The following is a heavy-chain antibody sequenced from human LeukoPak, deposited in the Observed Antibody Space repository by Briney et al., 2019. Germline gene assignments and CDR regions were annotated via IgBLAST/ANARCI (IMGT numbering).Heavy chain of an antibody. J-gene: IGHJ4*02. V-gene: IGHV6-1*01. CDR2: TYYRSKWYN. CDR1: GDSVSSKSAA. CDR3: AREGRGGYFDCFDY. Sequence: SQTLSLTCAISGDSVSSKSAAWNWIRQSPSRGLKWLGRTYYRSKWYNDYAVSVKSRMTINTDPSKNQFSLQLNSVTLEDTAVYYCAREGRGGYFDCFDYWGQGTLVTVSS. D-gene: IGHD3-9*01.